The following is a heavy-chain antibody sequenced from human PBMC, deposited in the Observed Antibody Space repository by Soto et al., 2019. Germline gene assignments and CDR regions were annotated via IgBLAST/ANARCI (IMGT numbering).Heavy chain of an antibody. CDR3: ARAVAYCGGDCYTGWFDP. V-gene: IGHV4-59*01. CDR1: GGSISSYY. D-gene: IGHD2-21*02. CDR2: IYYSGST. J-gene: IGHJ5*02. Sequence: TSETLSLTCTVSGGSISSYYWSWIRQPPGKGLEWIGYIYYSGSTNYNPSLKSRVTISVDTSKNQFSLKLSSVTAADTAVYYCARAVAYCGGDCYTGWFDPWGQGTLVTVSS.